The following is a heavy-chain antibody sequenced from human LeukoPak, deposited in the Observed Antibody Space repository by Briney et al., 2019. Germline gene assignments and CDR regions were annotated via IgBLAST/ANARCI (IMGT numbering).Heavy chain of an antibody. Sequence: PSETLSLTCTVSGGSISSSSYYWGWIRQPPGKGLEWIGSIYYSGSTYYNPSLKSRVTISVDTSKNQFSLKLSSVTAADTAVYYCARSPGFIIAAAGWFDYWGQGTLVTVSS. J-gene: IGHJ4*02. D-gene: IGHD6-13*01. CDR2: IYYSGST. CDR1: GGSISSSSYY. CDR3: ARSPGFIIAAAGWFDY. V-gene: IGHV4-39*07.